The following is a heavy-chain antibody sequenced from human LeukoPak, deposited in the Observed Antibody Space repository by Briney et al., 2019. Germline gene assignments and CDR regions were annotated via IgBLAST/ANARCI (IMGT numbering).Heavy chain of an antibody. J-gene: IGHJ2*01. Sequence: KSGETLSLTCSVSGGSVSSDSWNGIPQSPGKALEWRGYIYNTGSSNHNPPLKKPGTISFDKCTRHLSLNLTSVTAAATAIYYCARHGKMNLVQGAFWYFDLWGRGTLVTVSS. CDR1: GGSVSSDS. CDR2: IYNTGSS. D-gene: IGHD3-10*01. V-gene: IGHV4-59*08. CDR3: ARHGKMNLVQGAFWYFDL.